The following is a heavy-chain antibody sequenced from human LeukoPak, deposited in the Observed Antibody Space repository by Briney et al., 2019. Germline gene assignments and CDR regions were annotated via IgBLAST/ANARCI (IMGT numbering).Heavy chain of an antibody. J-gene: IGHJ4*02. CDR1: GFRFRDDW. V-gene: IGHV3-7*01. CDR3: ARDGGGPLD. Sequence: GGSLTLSCADSGFRFRDDWMSWVRQAPGKGLEWVANIKQEGNEKNYLDSVKGRFTISRDNARNSLYLQMNRLRADDTAVYYCARDGGGPLDWGQGTLVTVSS. D-gene: IGHD3-10*01. CDR2: IKQEGNEK.